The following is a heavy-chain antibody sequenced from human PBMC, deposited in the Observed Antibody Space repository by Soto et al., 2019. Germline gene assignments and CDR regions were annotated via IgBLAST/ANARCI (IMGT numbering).Heavy chain of an antibody. CDR1: GYTFTSYD. Sequence: QVQLVQSGAEVKKPGASVKVSCKASGYTFTSYDINWVRQATGQGLEWMGWMNPNSGNTGYAQKFQGRVTVTRNTSRSTAYMELSSLRSEDTAVYYCARDRTYSSLSFYYYYGMDVWGQGTTVTVSS. D-gene: IGHD6-6*01. V-gene: IGHV1-8*01. CDR3: ARDRTYSSLSFYYYYGMDV. J-gene: IGHJ6*02. CDR2: MNPNSGNT.